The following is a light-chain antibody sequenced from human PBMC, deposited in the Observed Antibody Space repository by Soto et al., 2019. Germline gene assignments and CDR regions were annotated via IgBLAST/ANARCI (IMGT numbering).Light chain of an antibody. CDR1: QSVSSY. Sequence: EIVLTQSPATLSLSPGERATLSCRASQSVSSYLAWYQHKPGQAPRLLIYGASTRATGIPDRFSGSGSGTDFTLTISRLEPEDFAVYYCHQYGLSPPYTFGPGTKVDIK. J-gene: IGKJ3*01. V-gene: IGKV3-20*01. CDR2: GAS. CDR3: HQYGLSPPYT.